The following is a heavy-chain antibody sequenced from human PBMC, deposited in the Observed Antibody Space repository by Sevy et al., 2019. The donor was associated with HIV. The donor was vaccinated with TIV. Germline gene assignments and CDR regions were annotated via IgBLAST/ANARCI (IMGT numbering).Heavy chain of an antibody. J-gene: IGHJ6*04. CDR3: ARGDFWSGYHYYYYGMDV. Sequence: GGSLRLSCAASGFTFSSYAMHWVRQAPGKGLEWVAVISYDGSNKYYADSVKGRFTISRDNSKNTLYLQMNSLRAEDTAVYYCARGDFWSGYHYYYYGMDVWGKGTTVTVSS. CDR2: ISYDGSNK. CDR1: GFTFSSYA. V-gene: IGHV3-30-3*01. D-gene: IGHD3-3*01.